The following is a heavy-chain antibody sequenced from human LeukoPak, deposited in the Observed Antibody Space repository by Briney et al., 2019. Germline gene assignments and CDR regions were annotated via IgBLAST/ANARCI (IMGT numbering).Heavy chain of an antibody. J-gene: IGHJ4*02. CDR1: GFTSTNFA. CDR3: AADLSNPRMGASYLDS. Sequence: SVKVSCKASGFTSTNFAVQWVRQARGQRLEWIGWIIVGSGATKCAQDFQERVTITRDLSTSTLYMELRSLTSEDTAVYYCAADLSNPRMGASYLDSWGQGTLVPVSS. CDR2: IIVGSGAT. V-gene: IGHV1-58*01. D-gene: IGHD3-16*01.